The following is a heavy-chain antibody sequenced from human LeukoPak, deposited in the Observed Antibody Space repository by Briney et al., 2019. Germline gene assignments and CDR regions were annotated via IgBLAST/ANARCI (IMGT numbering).Heavy chain of an antibody. J-gene: IGHJ6*02. CDR1: GFTFSSYA. CDR2: ISTSSTYI. D-gene: IGHD1-14*01. CDR3: ARHEPVITLSSYYYGMDV. Sequence: GGSLRLSCAASGFTFSSYAMNWVRQAPGKGLEWVSSISTSSTYIYYADSVKGRFTISRDNAKNSLYLQMNSLRAEDTAVYYCARHEPVITLSSYYYGMDVWGPGTTVTVSS. V-gene: IGHV3-21*01.